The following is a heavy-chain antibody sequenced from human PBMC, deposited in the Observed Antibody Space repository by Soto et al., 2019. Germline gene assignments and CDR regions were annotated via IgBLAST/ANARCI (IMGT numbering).Heavy chain of an antibody. Sequence: GGSLRLSCAASGFTFISYGMTWVRQAPGKGLEWVSFSSATGSGTYYADSVKGRFTISRDNSKNTLYLQMTSLRADDTAVYYCAKDRRAGGNYGFYSDFWGQGALVTVSS. CDR1: GFTFISYG. D-gene: IGHD1-7*01. J-gene: IGHJ4*02. CDR2: SSATGSGT. V-gene: IGHV3-23*01. CDR3: AKDRRAGGNYGFYSDF.